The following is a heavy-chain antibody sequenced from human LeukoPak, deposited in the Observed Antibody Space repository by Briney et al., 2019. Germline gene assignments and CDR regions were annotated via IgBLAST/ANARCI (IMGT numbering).Heavy chain of an antibody. CDR2: ISSTSNYI. D-gene: IGHD1-1*01. Sequence: GGSLRLSCAASGFTFSTYSMNWVRQAPGKGLEWVSSISSTSNYIYYADSVKGRFTISRDNAKNSLYLQMNSLRAEDTAVYYCARGTHGSDIWGQGTMVTVSS. J-gene: IGHJ3*02. CDR3: ARGTHGSDI. V-gene: IGHV3-21*01. CDR1: GFTFSTYS.